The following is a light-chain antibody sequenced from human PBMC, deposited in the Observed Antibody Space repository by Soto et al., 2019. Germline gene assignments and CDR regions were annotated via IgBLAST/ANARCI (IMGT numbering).Light chain of an antibody. Sequence: EIVLTQSPATLSLSPGERATLSCRASQSLDNYLAWYQQKPGQAPRLLIYDTSNRATGIPARFSGSGSGTDFALTITSLEPEDVAVYYCQQRGSWPPYTFGQGTKLEIK. J-gene: IGKJ2*01. V-gene: IGKV3-11*01. CDR1: QSLDNY. CDR2: DTS. CDR3: QQRGSWPPYT.